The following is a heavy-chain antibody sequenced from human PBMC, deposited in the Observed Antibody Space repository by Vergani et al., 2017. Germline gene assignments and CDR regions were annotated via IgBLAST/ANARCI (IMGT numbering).Heavy chain of an antibody. J-gene: IGHJ6*02. CDR2: IIPILGIA. CDR1: GGTFSSYA. D-gene: IGHD2-21*02. CDR3: ARDTCGGDCYSSPNSYYYGMDV. Sequence: QVQLVQSGAEVKKPGSSVKVSCKASGGTFSSYAISWVRQAPGQGLEWMGRIIPILGIANYAQKFQGRVTITADKSTSTGFMELSSLRSEDTAVYYCARDTCGGDCYSSPNSYYYGMDVWGQGTTVTVSS. V-gene: IGHV1-69*04.